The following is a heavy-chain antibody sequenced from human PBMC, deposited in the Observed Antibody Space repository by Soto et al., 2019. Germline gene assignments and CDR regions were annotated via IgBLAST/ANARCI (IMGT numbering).Heavy chain of an antibody. J-gene: IGHJ4*02. D-gene: IGHD6-19*01. CDR3: ARAVQGSSGWYGY. CDR2: INHSGST. Sequence: PSETLSLTCAVYGGSFSGYYWSWIRQPPGKGLEWIGEINHSGSTNYNPSLKSRVTISVDTSKNQFSLKLSSVTAADTAVYYCARAVQGSSGWYGYWGQGTLVTVSS. CDR1: GGSFSGYY. V-gene: IGHV4-34*01.